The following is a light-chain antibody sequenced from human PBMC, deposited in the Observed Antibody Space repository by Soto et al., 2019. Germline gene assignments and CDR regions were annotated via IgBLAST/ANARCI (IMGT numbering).Light chain of an antibody. V-gene: IGKV3D-20*02. CDR2: GAS. CDR1: QRVSSNY. Sequence: EIVLTQSPATLSLSPGERATLSCRASQRVSSNYLAWYQQKPGQAPRLLIYGASSRATGVPARFSGSGSGTDFTLTISRLETEDCAVYECQLRSNWTWTFGQGTKVDI. J-gene: IGKJ1*01. CDR3: QLRSNWTWT.